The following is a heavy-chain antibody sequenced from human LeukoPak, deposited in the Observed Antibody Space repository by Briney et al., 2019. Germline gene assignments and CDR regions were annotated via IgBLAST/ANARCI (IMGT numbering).Heavy chain of an antibody. CDR2: IFHRGDP. J-gene: IGHJ4*02. CDR1: GGSFSDYY. Sequence: SETLSLTCAVHGGSFSDYYWSWIRQPPGKGLEWIGEIFHRGDPNYNPSLKSRVTISVDTSENQFSLNLSSVAATDSAVYFCTGSSRSTRYYFNLWGQGALVTVSS. CDR3: TGSSRSTRYYFNL. V-gene: IGHV4-34*12. D-gene: IGHD6-6*01.